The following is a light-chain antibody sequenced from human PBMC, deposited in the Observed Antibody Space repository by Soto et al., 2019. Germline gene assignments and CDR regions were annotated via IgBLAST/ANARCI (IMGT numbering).Light chain of an antibody. J-gene: IGLJ2*01. Sequence: QSVLTQPPSASGTPGQRASISCSGGSSNIGVNTVNWYQQLPGTAPRLLIYSSNQRPSGVPDRFSGSKSGTSASLAISGLQSQDEADYYCAAWDDSLNGHVVFGGGTQLTVL. CDR3: AAWDDSLNGHVV. V-gene: IGLV1-44*01. CDR1: SSNIGVNT. CDR2: SSN.